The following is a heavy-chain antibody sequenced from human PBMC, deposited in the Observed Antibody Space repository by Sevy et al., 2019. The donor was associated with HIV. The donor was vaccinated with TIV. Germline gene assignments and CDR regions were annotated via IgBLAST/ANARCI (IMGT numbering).Heavy chain of an antibody. J-gene: IGHJ4*02. V-gene: IGHV4-4*07. CDR2: IYTSGST. CDR1: GGSISSYY. Sequence: SETLSLTCTVSGGSISSYYWSWIRQPAGKGLEWIGRIYTSGSTNYNPSLKRRVTMSVDTPKNQFSLKLSSVTAADTAVYYCARGGGDSSGYLLDYWGQGTLVTVSS. CDR3: ARGGGDSSGYLLDY. D-gene: IGHD3-22*01.